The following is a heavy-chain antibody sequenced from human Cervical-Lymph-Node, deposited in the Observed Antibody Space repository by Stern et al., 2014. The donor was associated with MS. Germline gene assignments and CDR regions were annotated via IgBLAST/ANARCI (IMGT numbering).Heavy chain of an antibody. CDR2: INTVPENP. V-gene: IGHV7-4-1*02. CDR1: GYTFTSIG. Sequence: QVQLVQSGSELKKPGASVTVSCKASGYTFTSIGMNWVRQAPGQGPEWMGWINTVPENPTYAQGFAGRFVFSLETSASTAYLQITSLKAEDTAVYYCTRVGVSAYRYFQHWGQGTLVTVSS. J-gene: IGHJ1*01. CDR3: TRVGVSAYRYFQH. D-gene: IGHD1-26*01.